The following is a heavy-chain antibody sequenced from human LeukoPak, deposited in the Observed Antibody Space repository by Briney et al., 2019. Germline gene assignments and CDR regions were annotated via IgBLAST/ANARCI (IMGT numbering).Heavy chain of an antibody. D-gene: IGHD2-15*01. CDR1: GGSISTYY. CDR3: AREGECSGGSCYPNDAFDI. V-gene: IGHV4-4*07. J-gene: IGHJ3*02. Sequence: SETLSLTCTVSGGSISTYYWSWIRQPAGKGLEWIGRIYTSGSTNYNPSLKSRVTISVDTSKNQFSLKLSSVTAADTAVYYCAREGECSGGSCYPNDAFDIWGQGTMVTVSS. CDR2: IYTSGST.